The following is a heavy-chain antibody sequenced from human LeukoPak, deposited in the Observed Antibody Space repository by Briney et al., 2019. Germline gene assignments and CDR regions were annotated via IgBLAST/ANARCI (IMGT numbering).Heavy chain of an antibody. CDR1: GGTFSSYA. Sequence: SVKVSCKASGGTFSSYAISWVRQAPGQGLEWMGGIIPIFGTANYAQMFQGRVTITADRSTSTAYMELSSLRSEDTAVYYCARDGPGDGYKHWGQGTLVTVSS. CDR2: IIPIFGTA. CDR3: ARDGPGDGYKH. D-gene: IGHD5-24*01. V-gene: IGHV1-69*06. J-gene: IGHJ1*01.